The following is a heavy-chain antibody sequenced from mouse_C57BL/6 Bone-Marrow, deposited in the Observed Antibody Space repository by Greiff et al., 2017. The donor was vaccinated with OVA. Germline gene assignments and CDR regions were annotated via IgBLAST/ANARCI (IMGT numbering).Heavy chain of an antibody. CDR2: ISSGSSTI. J-gene: IGHJ2*01. Sequence: EVMLVESGGGLVKPGGSLKLSCAASGFTFSDYGMHWVRQAPEKGLEWVAYISSGSSTIYYADTVKGRFTISRDNAKNTLFLQMTSLRSEDTAMYYCARGDTTGLYYFDYWGQGTTLTVSS. CDR3: ARGDTTGLYYFDY. CDR1: GFTFSDYG. V-gene: IGHV5-17*01. D-gene: IGHD1-1*01.